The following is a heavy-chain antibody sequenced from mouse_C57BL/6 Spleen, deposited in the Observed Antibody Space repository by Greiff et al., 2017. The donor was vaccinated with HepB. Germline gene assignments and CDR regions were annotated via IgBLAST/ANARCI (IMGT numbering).Heavy chain of an antibody. J-gene: IGHJ2*01. CDR1: GFTFTDYY. V-gene: IGHV7-3*01. CDR3: ARSPPMTTVVAPYCDY. D-gene: IGHD1-1*01. CDR2: IRNKANGYTT. Sequence: EVKLMESGGGLVQPGGSLSRSCAASGFTFTDYYMSWVRQPPGKALEWLGFIRNKANGYTTEYSAAVKGRFTISRDNSQSILYLQMNALRAEDSATYYCARSPPMTTVVAPYCDYWGQGTTLTVSS.